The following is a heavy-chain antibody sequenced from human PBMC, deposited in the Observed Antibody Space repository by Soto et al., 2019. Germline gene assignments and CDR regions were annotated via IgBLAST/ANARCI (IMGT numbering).Heavy chain of an antibody. D-gene: IGHD5-18*01. CDR1: GFTFSSYA. CDR3: ARVYNPTRGYSYGSFYYYYGMDV. CDR2: ISYDGSNK. Sequence: GGSLRLSCAASGFTFSSYAMHWVRQAPGKGLEWVAVISYDGSNKYYADSVKGRFTISRGNSKNTLYLQMNSLRAEDTAVYYCARVYNPTRGYSYGSFYYYYGMDVWGQGTTVTVSS. V-gene: IGHV3-30-3*01. J-gene: IGHJ6*02.